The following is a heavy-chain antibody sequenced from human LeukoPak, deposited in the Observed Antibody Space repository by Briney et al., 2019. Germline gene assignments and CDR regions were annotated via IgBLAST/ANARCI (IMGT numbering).Heavy chain of an antibody. CDR3: ASHSGWSDY. V-gene: IGHV4-34*01. Sequence: PSETLSLTCAVYGGSFSGYYWSWIRQPPGKGPEWIGEINHSGSTNYNPSLKSRVTISVDTSKNQFSLKLSSVTAADTAVYYCASHSGWSDYWGQGTLVTVSS. CDR1: GGSFSGYY. D-gene: IGHD6-19*01. CDR2: INHSGST. J-gene: IGHJ4*02.